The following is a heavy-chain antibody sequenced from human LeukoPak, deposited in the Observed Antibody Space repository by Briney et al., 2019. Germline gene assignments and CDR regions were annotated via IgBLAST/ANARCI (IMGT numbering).Heavy chain of an antibody. CDR1: GFTVSSNY. J-gene: IGHJ4*02. CDR2: IYSGGST. CDR3: ARDPCCPPAYCGGDCFN. V-gene: IGHV3-53*01. Sequence: GGSLRLSCAASGFTVSSNYMSWVRQAPGKGLEWVSVIYSGGSTYYADSVKGRFTISRDNAKNSLYLQMNSLRAEDTAVYYCARDPCCPPAYCGGDCFNWGQGTLVTVSS. D-gene: IGHD2-21*02.